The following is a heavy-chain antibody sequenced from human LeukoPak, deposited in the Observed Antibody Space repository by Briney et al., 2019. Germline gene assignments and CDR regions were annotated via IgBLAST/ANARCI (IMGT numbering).Heavy chain of an antibody. D-gene: IGHD2-21*01. J-gene: IGHJ4*02. Sequence: GGSLRLSCAASGFIFSSYSMNWVRQAPGKGLEWVGRIKPKTDGETTEYAAPAKDRFSISRDDSKSMMYLQMNSLKTEDTAVYYCITPLPYSAQGGQGTLVTVSS. CDR1: GFIFSSYS. CDR3: ITPLPYSAQ. V-gene: IGHV3-15*07. CDR2: IKPKTDGETT.